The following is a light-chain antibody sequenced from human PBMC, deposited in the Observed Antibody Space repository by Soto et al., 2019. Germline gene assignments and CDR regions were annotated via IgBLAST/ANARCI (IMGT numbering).Light chain of an antibody. CDR3: AAWDDSLNGYV. J-gene: IGLJ1*01. CDR1: GSSLGAGYD. Sequence: QSVLTQPPSVSGAPGQWVTISCTGSGSSLGAGYDVHWYQQLPGTAPKLLIYGNTNRPSGVPDRFSGSKSGTSASLAISGLQSEDEADYICAAWDDSLNGYVFGLGTKVTV. CDR2: GNT. V-gene: IGLV1-40*01.